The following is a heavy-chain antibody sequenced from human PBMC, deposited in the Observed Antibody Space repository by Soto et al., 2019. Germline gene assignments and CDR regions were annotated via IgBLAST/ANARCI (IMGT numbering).Heavy chain of an antibody. V-gene: IGHV1-46*01. D-gene: IGHD6-13*01. Sequence: GALVKVSCKASGGTFSSYAISWVRQAPGQGLEWMGIINPSGGSTSYAQKFQGRVTMTRDTSTSTVYMELSSLRSEDTAVYYCASQQLDFFDYWGQGTLVTVSS. CDR3: ASQQLDFFDY. J-gene: IGHJ4*02. CDR2: INPSGGST. CDR1: GGTFSSYA.